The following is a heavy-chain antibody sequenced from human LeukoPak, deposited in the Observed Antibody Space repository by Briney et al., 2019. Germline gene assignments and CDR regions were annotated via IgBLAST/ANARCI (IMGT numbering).Heavy chain of an antibody. CDR1: GFTFTNYG. CDR2: IYYDENNK. CDR3: ARYGNGAWLAHYSFEI. V-gene: IGHV3-33*01. D-gene: IGHD6-19*01. J-gene: IGHJ3*02. Sequence: GGSLRLSCAASGFTFTNYGMHWVRQAPGKGLEWVAVIYYDENNKYYADSVKGRFTISRDNSRNTLYLQMNSLRAEDTAVYYCARYGNGAWLAHYSFEIWGQGTMVTVSS.